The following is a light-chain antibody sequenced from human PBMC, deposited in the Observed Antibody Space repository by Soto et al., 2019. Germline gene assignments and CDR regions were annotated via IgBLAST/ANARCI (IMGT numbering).Light chain of an antibody. Sequence: QSVLTQPPSASGTPGQRVTISCSGSSSNIGSKTVNWYRHLPGTAPKLLIYSNNQRPSGVPDRFSGSKSGTSASLAISGLQSEDEADYYCAAWDDSLNGPVFGGGTKLTVL. CDR2: SNN. CDR1: SSNIGSKT. CDR3: AAWDDSLNGPV. V-gene: IGLV1-44*01. J-gene: IGLJ3*02.